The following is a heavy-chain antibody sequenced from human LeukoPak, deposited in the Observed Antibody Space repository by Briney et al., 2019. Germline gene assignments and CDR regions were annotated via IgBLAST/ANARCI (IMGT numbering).Heavy chain of an antibody. CDR2: ISGSGVST. V-gene: IGHV3-23*01. CDR1: GFTFSSDS. D-gene: IGHD1-7*01. J-gene: IGHJ4*02. Sequence: GGSLRLSCAASGFTFSSDSMNWVRQAPGKGLEWVSAISGSGVSTYYADSVKGRFTVSRDNSKNTLYLQMSSLRAEDTAVYYCAKDERNWNYNLASQTYDWGQGTLVTVSS. CDR3: AKDERNWNYNLASQTYD.